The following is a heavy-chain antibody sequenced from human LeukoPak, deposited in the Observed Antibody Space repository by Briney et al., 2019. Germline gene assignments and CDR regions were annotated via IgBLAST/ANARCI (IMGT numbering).Heavy chain of an antibody. Sequence: PGGSLRLSCAASGFTFSSYGMHWVRQAPGKGLEWVAVIWYGGSNKYYVDSVKGRFTISRDNAKNSLYLQMNSLRAEDTAVYYCARGGIRYNWNYDAFDIWGQGTMVTVSS. V-gene: IGHV3-33*08. CDR1: GFTFSSYG. J-gene: IGHJ3*02. D-gene: IGHD1-7*01. CDR3: ARGGIRYNWNYDAFDI. CDR2: IWYGGSNK.